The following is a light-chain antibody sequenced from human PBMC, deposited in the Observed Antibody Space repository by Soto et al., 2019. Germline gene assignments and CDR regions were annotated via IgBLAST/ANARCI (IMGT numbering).Light chain of an antibody. CDR2: GAS. V-gene: IGKV3-15*01. CDR3: QQYDNWPPLT. J-gene: IGKJ4*01. Sequence: EIVLTQSAATLSVSPGERATLSCRASQSVSSNLAWYQQKPGQAPRLLIYGASTRATGFPARFSGNGSGTEFTLTISSLQSEDFAVYYCQQYDNWPPLTFGGGTKVDIK. CDR1: QSVSSN.